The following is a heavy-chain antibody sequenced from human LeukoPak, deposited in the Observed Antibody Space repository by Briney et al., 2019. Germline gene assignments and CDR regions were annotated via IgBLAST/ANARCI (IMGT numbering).Heavy chain of an antibody. J-gene: IGHJ4*02. CDR1: GFTFSDYY. D-gene: IGHD3-22*01. Sequence: GGSLRLSCAASGFTFSDYYMSWIRQAPGKGLEWVSYISSSNSYTNYADSVKGRFTISRDNAKNSLYLQMNSLRAEDTAVYYCARDVGGSGYNQEFDYWGQGTLVTVSS. V-gene: IGHV3-11*06. CDR3: ARDVGGSGYNQEFDY. CDR2: ISSSNSYT.